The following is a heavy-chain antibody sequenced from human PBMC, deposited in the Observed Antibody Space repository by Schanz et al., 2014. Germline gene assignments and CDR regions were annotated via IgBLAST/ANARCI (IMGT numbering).Heavy chain of an antibody. J-gene: IGHJ3*02. CDR3: ARDRGHGDLPGDI. Sequence: QLQLQESGSGLVEPSQTLSLTCGVSGGSISSGGYSWTWIRQPPGKGLEWIGYIFHSGSTFYNPSRNSRVTISVDTSKNQFSLNLSSATAADTAVYYCARDRGHGDLPGDIWGQGTMVAVSS. D-gene: IGHD4-17*01. CDR1: GGSISSGGYS. V-gene: IGHV4-30-2*01. CDR2: IFHSGST.